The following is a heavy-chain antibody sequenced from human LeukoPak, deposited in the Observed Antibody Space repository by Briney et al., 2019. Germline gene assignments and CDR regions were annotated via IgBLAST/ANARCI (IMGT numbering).Heavy chain of an antibody. CDR3: ASNGVVVAATRGDNWFDP. Sequence: SETLSLTCTVSGGSVSRDSYYWSWIRQPPGKGLEWIGEINHSGSTNYNPSLKSRVTISVDTSKNQFSLKLSSVTAADTAVYYCASNGVVVAATRGDNWFDPWGQGTLVTVSS. CDR1: GGSVSRDSYY. D-gene: IGHD2-15*01. CDR2: INHSGST. J-gene: IGHJ5*02. V-gene: IGHV4-61*01.